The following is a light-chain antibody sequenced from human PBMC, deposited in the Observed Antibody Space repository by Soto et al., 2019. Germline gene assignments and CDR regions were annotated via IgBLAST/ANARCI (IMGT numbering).Light chain of an antibody. CDR3: QQYDTYPWT. Sequence: DIQMTQSPSTLSAPVGDRVTITCRASRSINTWLAWYQQKPGKAPKLLIYKASSLESGVPSRLSGSGSGTEFTLTISSLQPDDSATYYCQQYDTYPWTFGQGTKVEIK. CDR2: KAS. V-gene: IGKV1-5*03. J-gene: IGKJ1*01. CDR1: RSINTW.